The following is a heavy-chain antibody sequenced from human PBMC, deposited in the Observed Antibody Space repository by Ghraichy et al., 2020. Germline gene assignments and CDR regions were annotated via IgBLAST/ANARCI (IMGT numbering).Heavy chain of an antibody. Sequence: SQTLSLTCAVSGGSISSGGYSWSWIRQPPGKGLEWIGYIYHSGSTYYNPSLKSRVTISVDRSKNQFSLKLSSVTAADTAVYYCARDRWTMVRGVIIKGWFDPWGQGTLVTVSS. CDR3: ARDRWTMVRGVIIKGWFDP. V-gene: IGHV4-30-2*01. J-gene: IGHJ5*02. CDR2: IYHSGST. D-gene: IGHD3-10*01. CDR1: GGSISSGGYS.